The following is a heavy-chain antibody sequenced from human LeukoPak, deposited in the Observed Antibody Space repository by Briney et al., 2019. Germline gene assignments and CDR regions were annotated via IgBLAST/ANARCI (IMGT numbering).Heavy chain of an antibody. CDR2: IYYSGSP. CDR1: GGTISSYY. D-gene: IGHD6-19*01. V-gene: IGHV4-59*01. Sequence: SETLSLTCTVSGGTISSYYWSWIRQPPGKGLEWLGYIYYSGSPNYNPSLKSRVTISVDTSKNQFSLKLSSVTAADTAVYYCARGGSGWYRVYYYYMDVWGKGTTVTVSS. J-gene: IGHJ6*03. CDR3: ARGGSGWYRVYYYYMDV.